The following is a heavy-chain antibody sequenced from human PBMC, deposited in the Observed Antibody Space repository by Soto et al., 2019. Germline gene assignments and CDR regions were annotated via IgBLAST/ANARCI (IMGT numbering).Heavy chain of an antibody. Sequence: PSETLSLTCTVSGGSISSSSYYWGWIRQPPGKGLEWIGSIYYSGSTYYNPSLKSRVTISVDTSKNQFSLKLSSVTAADTAVYYCARDRIAAASYYYYGMDVWGQGTTVTVSS. CDR2: IYYSGST. D-gene: IGHD6-13*01. CDR1: GGSISSSSYY. V-gene: IGHV4-39*01. CDR3: ARDRIAAASYYYYGMDV. J-gene: IGHJ6*02.